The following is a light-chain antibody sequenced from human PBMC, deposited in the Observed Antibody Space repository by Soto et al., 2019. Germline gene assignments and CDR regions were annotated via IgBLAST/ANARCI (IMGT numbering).Light chain of an antibody. CDR3: ASYTSISTVV. CDR2: EVS. V-gene: IGLV2-14*01. CDR1: SNDVGGFNY. Sequence: QSVLTQPASVSGSPGQSITTSCTGTSNDVGGFNYVSWYQQRPGKAPKLIIYEVSNRPSGVSNRFSASKSGNTASLTISGLQAEDEGDYYCASYTSISTVVFGGGTKVTVL. J-gene: IGLJ3*02.